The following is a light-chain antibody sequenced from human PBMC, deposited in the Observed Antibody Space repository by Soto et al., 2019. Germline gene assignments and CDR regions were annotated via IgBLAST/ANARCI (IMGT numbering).Light chain of an antibody. CDR1: SSNIGSNY. V-gene: IGLV1-47*01. J-gene: IGLJ3*02. CDR2: RNN. CDR3: ASWDDSLRGRV. Sequence: QSVLTQPPSASGTPGQRVTISCSGSSSNIGSNYVYWYQHLPGTAPKLLIYRNNQRPSGVPDRFSGSKSGTSASLAISGLRSEDEADYYCASWDDSLRGRVFGGGTKLTVL.